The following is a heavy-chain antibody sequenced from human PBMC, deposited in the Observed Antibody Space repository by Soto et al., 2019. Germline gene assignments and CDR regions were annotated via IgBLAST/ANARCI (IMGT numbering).Heavy chain of an antibody. CDR3: ARAFSGGAYYMDV. V-gene: IGHV3-20*01. CDR1: GFIFDDYG. J-gene: IGHJ6*03. D-gene: IGHD3-16*01. Sequence: EVQVVESGGGVERPGGSLRLSCAASGFIFDDYGMSWVRQVPGKGLEWVSGINWNGGSASYADSVKARFTISRDNAKNSLYLQMNSLRAEDTALYHCARAFSGGAYYMDVWGKGTTVTVSS. CDR2: INWNGGSA.